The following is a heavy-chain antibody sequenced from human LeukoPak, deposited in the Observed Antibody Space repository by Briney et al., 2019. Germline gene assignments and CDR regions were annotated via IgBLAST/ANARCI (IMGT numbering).Heavy chain of an antibody. Sequence: GGSLRLSCAASGFAVSSNYMTWVRQAPGKGLEWVSVIYSGGSTYYGDSVKGRFTISRDNSKNTLYLQMNSLRAEDTAVYYCARDRRYCSGSRCYSGVDYWGQGALVTVSS. V-gene: IGHV3-53*01. J-gene: IGHJ4*02. CDR3: ARDRRYCSGSRCYSGVDY. D-gene: IGHD2-15*01. CDR1: GFAVSSNY. CDR2: IYSGGST.